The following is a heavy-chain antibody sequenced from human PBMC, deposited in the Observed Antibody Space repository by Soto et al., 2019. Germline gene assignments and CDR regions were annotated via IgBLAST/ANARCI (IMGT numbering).Heavy chain of an antibody. J-gene: IGHJ6*02. CDR3: ATWYYDFWSGYYRYYYYGMDV. CDR1: GGTFSSYA. CDR2: IIPIFGTA. V-gene: IGHV1-69*13. D-gene: IGHD3-3*01. Sequence: SVKVSCKASGGTFSSYAISWVRQAPGQGLEWMGGIIPIFGTANYAQRFQGRVTITADESTSTAYMELSSLRSEDTAVYYCATWYYDFWSGYYRYYYYGMDVWGQGTTVTVSS.